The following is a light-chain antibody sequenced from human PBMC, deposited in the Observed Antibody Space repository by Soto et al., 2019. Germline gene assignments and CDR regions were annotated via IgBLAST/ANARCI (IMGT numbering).Light chain of an antibody. CDR3: SSYTSRTTLG. V-gene: IGLV2-14*01. Sequence: QSALTQPASVSGSPGQSITIYCTGTSSDVNDYNYVSWYQQYPGKAPKLVIYEVTHRPSGVSSRFSGSKSGITASLTISGLQAEDEAYYYCSSYTSRTTLGFGGGTKLTVL. CDR1: SSDVNDYNY. J-gene: IGLJ2*01. CDR2: EVT.